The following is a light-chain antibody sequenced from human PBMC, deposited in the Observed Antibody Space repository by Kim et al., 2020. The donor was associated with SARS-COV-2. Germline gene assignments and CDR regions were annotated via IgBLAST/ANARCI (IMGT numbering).Light chain of an antibody. CDR1: PSISRY. CDR2: AAT. V-gene: IGKV1-39*01. Sequence: SESGGDRVTIPWRASPSISRYLNWYQQKTRKAPKPLIHAATKLQRGVPSRFSGSGSGTDFTLTISSLQPEDFATYYCQQSYSTPDTFGQGTKLEI. CDR3: QQSYSTPDT. J-gene: IGKJ2*01.